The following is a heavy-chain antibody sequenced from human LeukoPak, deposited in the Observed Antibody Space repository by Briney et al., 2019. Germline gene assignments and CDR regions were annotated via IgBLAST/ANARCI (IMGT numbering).Heavy chain of an antibody. CDR2: ISYDGSNK. D-gene: IGHD1-26*01. CDR1: GFTFSSYG. Sequence: GSLRLSCAASGFTFSSYGMHWVRQAPGKGLEWEAVISYDGSNKYYADSVKGRFTISRDNSKNTLYLQMNSLRAEDTAVYYCAYTIQWELLGYFQHWGQGTLVTVSS. CDR3: AYTIQWELLGYFQH. V-gene: IGHV3-30*03. J-gene: IGHJ1*01.